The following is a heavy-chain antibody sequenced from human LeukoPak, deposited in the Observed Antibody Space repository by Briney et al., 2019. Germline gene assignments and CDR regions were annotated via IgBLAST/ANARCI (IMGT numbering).Heavy chain of an antibody. J-gene: IGHJ3*02. D-gene: IGHD1-7*01. Sequence: SETLSLTCAVYGGSFSGYYWSWIRQPPGKGLEWIGEINHSGSTNYNPSLKSRVTISVDTSKNQFSLKLSSVTAAATAVYYCVKELSIWGQGTMVTVSS. CDR1: GGSFSGYY. V-gene: IGHV4-34*01. CDR2: INHSGST. CDR3: VKELSI.